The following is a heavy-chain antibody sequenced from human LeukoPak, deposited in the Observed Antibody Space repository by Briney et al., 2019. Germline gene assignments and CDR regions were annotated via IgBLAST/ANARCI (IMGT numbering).Heavy chain of an antibody. Sequence: GGSLRLSCAASGFTFSSYGMSWVRQAPGKGLEWVSGISGSTGSTNYADSVKGRFTISRDNSKNTVYLQMNSLRAEDTAVYYCAKEWIRGVINYWGQGTLVTVSS. CDR1: GFTFSSYG. D-gene: IGHD3-10*01. J-gene: IGHJ4*02. V-gene: IGHV3-23*01. CDR3: AKEWIRGVINY. CDR2: ISGSTGST.